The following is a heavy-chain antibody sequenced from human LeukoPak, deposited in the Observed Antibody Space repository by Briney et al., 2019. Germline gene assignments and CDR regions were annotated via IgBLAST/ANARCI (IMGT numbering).Heavy chain of an antibody. CDR2: IHYSGST. CDR1: GASLSSYY. CDR3: ARHSYYNF. V-gene: IGHV4-59*08. D-gene: IGHD3-3*01. J-gene: IGHJ4*02. Sequence: SETLSLTCTVSGASLSSYYWNWFRLPPGQGLEWIGYIHYSGSTNYNPSLKSRVTISVDTSKNQFSLKLSSVTAADTAVYYCARHSYYNFWGQGTLVTVSS.